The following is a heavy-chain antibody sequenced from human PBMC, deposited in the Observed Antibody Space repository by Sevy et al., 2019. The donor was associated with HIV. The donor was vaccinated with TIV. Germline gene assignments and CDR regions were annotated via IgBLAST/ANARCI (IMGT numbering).Heavy chain of an antibody. D-gene: IGHD3-16*01. V-gene: IGHV3-30*14. CDR2: ISYDGRNNK. J-gene: IGHJ4*02. CDR3: ARDRGEIPYSAFDY. CDR1: GFRFSDYS. Sequence: GGSLRLSCAASGFRFSDYSMHWVRQAPGKGLEWVAVISYDGRNNKYNVDSVKGRFTISRYNSKNTLFLQMNSLRAEDSAIYYCARDRGEIPYSAFDYWGQGTLVTVSS.